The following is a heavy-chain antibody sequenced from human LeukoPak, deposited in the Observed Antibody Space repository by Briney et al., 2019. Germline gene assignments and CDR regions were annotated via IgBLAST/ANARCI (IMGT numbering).Heavy chain of an antibody. J-gene: IGHJ1*01. V-gene: IGHV3-21*01. CDR1: GFTFSSYS. Sequence: GGSLRLSCAASGFTFSSYSMNWVRQAPGKGLEWVSSISSSSYIYYADSVKGRFTISRDNAKNSLYLQMNSLRAEDTAVYYCARTRFVATGCFQHWGQGTLVTVSS. D-gene: IGHD1-14*01. CDR3: ARTRFVATGCFQH. CDR2: ISSSSYI.